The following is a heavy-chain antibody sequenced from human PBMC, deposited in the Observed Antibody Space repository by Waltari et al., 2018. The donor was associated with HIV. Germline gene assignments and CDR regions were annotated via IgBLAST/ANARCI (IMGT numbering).Heavy chain of an antibody. J-gene: IGHJ6*02. CDR3: ARREATVVRGVYYYGMDV. V-gene: IGHV3-74*01. CDR2: IHSYGSST. CDR1: GFTFRSYW. D-gene: IGHD3-10*01. Sequence: VKLVESGGGLVQPGGSLRLSCAASGFTFRSYWMHWVSQAPGKGLVWGSRIHSYGSSTSYADFVKGRFTISRDNAKNTLYLEMNSLRAEDTAVYYCARREATVVRGVYYYGMDVWGQGTTVTVSS.